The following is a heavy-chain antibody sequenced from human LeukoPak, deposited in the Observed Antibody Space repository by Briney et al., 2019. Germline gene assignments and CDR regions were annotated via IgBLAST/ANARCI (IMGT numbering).Heavy chain of an antibody. Sequence: VASVKVSCKASGGTFSSYAISWVRQAPGQGLEWMGGIIPIFGTANYAQKFQGRVTITADKSTSTAYMELSSLRSEDTAVYYYARGGEAAAAAFDPWGQGTLVTVSS. CDR1: GGTFSSYA. J-gene: IGHJ5*02. D-gene: IGHD6-13*01. V-gene: IGHV1-69*06. CDR3: ARGGEAAAAAFDP. CDR2: IIPIFGTA.